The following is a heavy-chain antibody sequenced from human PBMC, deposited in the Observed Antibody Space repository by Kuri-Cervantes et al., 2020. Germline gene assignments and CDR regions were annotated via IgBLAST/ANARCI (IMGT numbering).Heavy chain of an antibody. CDR1: GYTFTSYC. J-gene: IGHJ5*02. Sequence: ASVKVSCKASGYTFTSYCMHWVRQAPGQGLEWMGIINPSGGSTSYAQKFQGRVSMTRDTSTSTVYMELSSLRSEDTAVYYCVSAVVAVTSWFDPWGQGTLVTVSS. D-gene: IGHD2-15*01. CDR2: INPSGGST. CDR3: VSAVVAVTSWFDP. V-gene: IGHV1-46*01.